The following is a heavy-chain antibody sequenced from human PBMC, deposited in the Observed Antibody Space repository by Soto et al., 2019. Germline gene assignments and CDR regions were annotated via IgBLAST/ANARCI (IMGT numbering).Heavy chain of an antibody. J-gene: IGHJ6*03. CDR2: IKQDGSEN. Sequence: GGSLRLSCAASGFTFSSYWMSWVRQAPGKGLEWVANIKQDGSENYYVDSVKGRFTISRDNAKNSLYLQMNSLRAEDTAVYYCARETLRYFDYYYYYMDVWGKGTTVTVSS. CDR1: GFTFSSYW. CDR3: ARETLRYFDYYYYYMDV. V-gene: IGHV3-7*01. D-gene: IGHD3-9*01.